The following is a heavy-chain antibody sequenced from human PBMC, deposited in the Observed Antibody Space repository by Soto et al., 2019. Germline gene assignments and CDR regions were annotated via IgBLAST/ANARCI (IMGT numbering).Heavy chain of an antibody. D-gene: IGHD3-3*01. CDR2: IYYSGST. CDR1: GGSISSSSYY. V-gene: IGHV4-39*01. CDR3: ARLEYYDFWSGYRLPNWYFDL. J-gene: IGHJ2*01. Sequence: SSETLSLTCTVSGGSISSSSYYWGWIRQPPGKGLEWIGSIYYSGSTYYNPSLKSRVTISVDTSKNQFSLKLSSVTAADTAVYYCARLEYYDFWSGYRLPNWYFDLWGRGTLVTVSS.